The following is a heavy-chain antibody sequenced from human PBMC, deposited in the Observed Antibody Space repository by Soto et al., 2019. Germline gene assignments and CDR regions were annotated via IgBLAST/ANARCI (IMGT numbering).Heavy chain of an antibody. Sequence: QVQLQQWGAGLLKPSETLSLTCAVYGGSFSGYYWSWIRQPPGKGLEWIGEINHNGSTNYNPSLKSRVTISVDTSKNQFSLKLSSVTAADTAVYYCARDYGGNVFDYWGQGTLVTVSS. CDR2: INHNGST. D-gene: IGHD4-17*01. CDR3: ARDYGGNVFDY. V-gene: IGHV4-34*01. J-gene: IGHJ4*02. CDR1: GGSFSGYY.